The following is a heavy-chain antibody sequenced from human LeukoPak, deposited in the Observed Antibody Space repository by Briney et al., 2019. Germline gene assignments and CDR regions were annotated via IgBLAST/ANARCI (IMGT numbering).Heavy chain of an antibody. V-gene: IGHV1-2*02. CDR3: ARTPPGIWGGYYYFDY. J-gene: IGHJ4*02. CDR2: INPNSGGT. CDR1: GYTFTGYY. Sequence: GASVKVSCKASGYTFTGYYMHWVRQAPGQGLEWMGWINPNSGGTNYAQKLQGRVTMTTDTSTSTAYMELRSLRSDDTAVYYCARTPPGIWGGYYYFDYWGQGTLVTVSS. D-gene: IGHD3-3*01.